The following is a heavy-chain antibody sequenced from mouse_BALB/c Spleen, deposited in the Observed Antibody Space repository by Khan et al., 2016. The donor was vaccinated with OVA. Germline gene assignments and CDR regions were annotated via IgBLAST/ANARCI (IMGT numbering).Heavy chain of an antibody. CDR2: IYPGTDNT. CDR3: AREEDKYYRDY. Sequence: VELVESGAELVRPGTSVKLSCKTSGYTFTSYWIHWVKQRSGQGLEWIARIYPGTDNTYYHEKFKDKATLTADKSSSKAYLKVSSQKYEDTAVVFRAREEDKYYRDYWGQGTTRTVSS. D-gene: IGHD2-14*01. J-gene: IGHJ2*01. CDR1: GYTFTSYW. V-gene: IGHV1S132*01.